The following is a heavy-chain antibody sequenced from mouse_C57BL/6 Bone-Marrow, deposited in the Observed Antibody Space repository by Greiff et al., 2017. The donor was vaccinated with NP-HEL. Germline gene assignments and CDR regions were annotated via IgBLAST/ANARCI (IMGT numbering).Heavy chain of an antibody. J-gene: IGHJ1*03. D-gene: IGHD1-1*01. CDR1: GFTFSSYA. V-gene: IGHV5-9-1*02. CDR3: TRVRGIITTVVATRYFDV. Sequence: EVHLVESGEGLVKPGGSLKLSCAASGFTFSSYAMSWVRQTPEKRLEWVAYISSGGDYISYADTVKGRFTISRDNARNTLYLQMSSLKSEDTAMYYCTRVRGIITTVVATRYFDVWGTGTTVTVSS. CDR2: ISSGGDYI.